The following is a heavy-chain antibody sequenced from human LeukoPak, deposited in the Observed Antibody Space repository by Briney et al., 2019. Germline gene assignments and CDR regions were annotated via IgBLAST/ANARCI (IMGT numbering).Heavy chain of an antibody. CDR1: GGSISSSSYY. V-gene: IGHV4-39*01. D-gene: IGHD6-19*01. Sequence: SETLSLTCTVSGGSISSSSYYWGWIRQPPGMGLEWIGNLFYGGSTYYNPSLRSRVTISVDASKNHFSLKLTSVTAADTAVYYCAGQTYTSGWDWGQGTLVTVSS. CDR3: AGQTYTSGWD. J-gene: IGHJ4*02. CDR2: LFYGGST.